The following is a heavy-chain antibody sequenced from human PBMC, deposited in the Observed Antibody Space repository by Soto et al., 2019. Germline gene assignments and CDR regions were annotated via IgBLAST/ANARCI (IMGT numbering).Heavy chain of an antibody. V-gene: IGHV3-23*01. CDR2: ISGSGDRT. J-gene: IGHJ4*02. CDR1: GITISNYP. CDR3: VKDDGGYPSTAPH. D-gene: IGHD3-22*01. Sequence: EVQLLESGGGLVQPGGSLRLSCAASGITISNYPMSWVRQAPGKGLDWVSGISGSGDRTYYADSAKGRFTISKDISRNSLSLHLDSLEVEDTAVYFCVKDDGGYPSTAPHWGQGTLVTVSS.